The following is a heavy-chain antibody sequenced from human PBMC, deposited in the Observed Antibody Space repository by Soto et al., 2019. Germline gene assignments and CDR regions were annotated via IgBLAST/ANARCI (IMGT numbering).Heavy chain of an antibody. Sequence: EVQLVESGGGLVKPGGSLRLSCAASGFTFSSYSMNWVRQAPGKGLEWVSSISTIYYADSVKGRFTISRDNAKNPLYLQINSLRAEDTAVYYCARDGGSYYFDYWGQGTLVTVSS. J-gene: IGHJ4*02. V-gene: IGHV3-21*01. CDR3: ARDGGSYYFDY. CDR1: GFTFSSYS. CDR2: ISTI. D-gene: IGHD1-26*01.